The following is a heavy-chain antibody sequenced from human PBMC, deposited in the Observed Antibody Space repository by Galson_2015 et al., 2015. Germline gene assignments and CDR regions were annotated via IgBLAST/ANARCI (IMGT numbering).Heavy chain of an antibody. CDR1: GYNFINYW. CDR3: ARRGGFNWNHGFDY. J-gene: IGHJ4*02. V-gene: IGHV5-51*01. CDR2: IFPGDSDT. Sequence: QSGAEVKKPGESLKISCKGSGYNFINYWIGWVRQMPGKGLEWMGIIFPGDSDTRYSPSFQGQVTISADKSITTAYLHWSSLKAPDTAIYYCARRGGFNWNHGFDYWGQGTLVTVSS. D-gene: IGHD1-14*01.